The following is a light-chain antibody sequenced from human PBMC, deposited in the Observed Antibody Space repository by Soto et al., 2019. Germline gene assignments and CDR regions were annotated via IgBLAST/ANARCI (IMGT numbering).Light chain of an antibody. V-gene: IGKV1-5*03. Sequence: DIQMTQSPSTLSASVGDRVTITCRASQSISSWLAWFQQKPWKAPKLLIYKASSLQSGVPSRFSGSESGTEFNLTIRSLQPDDFATYYCQQYNPYSSTFGQGTKLEIK. CDR1: QSISSW. J-gene: IGKJ2*01. CDR2: KAS. CDR3: QQYNPYSST.